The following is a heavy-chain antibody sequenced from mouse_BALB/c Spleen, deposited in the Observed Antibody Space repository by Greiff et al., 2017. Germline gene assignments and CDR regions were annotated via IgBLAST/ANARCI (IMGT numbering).Heavy chain of an antibody. Sequence: DVQLQESGPGLVKPSQSLSLTCSVTGYSITSGYYWNWIRQFPGNKLEWMGYISYDGSNNYNPSLKNRISITRDTSKNQFFLKLNSVTTEDTATYYCAREVANYGSSYYYAMDYWGQGTSVTVSS. D-gene: IGHD1-1*01. V-gene: IGHV3-6*02. CDR1: GYSITSGYY. CDR2: ISYDGSN. CDR3: AREVANYGSSYYYAMDY. J-gene: IGHJ4*01.